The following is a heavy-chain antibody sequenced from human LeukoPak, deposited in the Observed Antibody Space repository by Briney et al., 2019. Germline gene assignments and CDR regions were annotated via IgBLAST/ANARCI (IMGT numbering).Heavy chain of an antibody. J-gene: IGHJ4*02. V-gene: IGHV3-15*04. D-gene: IGHD6-13*01. CDR2: IESETDGGTT. Sequence: GGSLRLSCAASGFTFRNAWMTWVRQAPGKGLEWVGHIESETDGGTTDYATPVKDRFTISRDDLKNTLYLQMNSLKTEDTAVYYCATRGSSPDYWGQGTLVTVSS. CDR1: GFTFRNAW. CDR3: ATRGSSPDY.